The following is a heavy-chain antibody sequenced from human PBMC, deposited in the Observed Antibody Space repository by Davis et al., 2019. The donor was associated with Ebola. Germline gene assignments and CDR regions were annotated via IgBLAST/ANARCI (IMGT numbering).Heavy chain of an antibody. V-gene: IGHV4-38-2*02. CDR3: ARLTVGP. J-gene: IGHJ5*02. D-gene: IGHD4-23*01. Sequence: SETLSLTCTVSGYSISSGYYWGWVRQPPGKGLEWLGCIYYTGGTHYNPSLNSRVTMSIDTSKNQFSLKLTSVTAADTAVYYCARLTVGPWGQGALVTVSS. CDR1: GYSISSGYY. CDR2: IYYTGGT.